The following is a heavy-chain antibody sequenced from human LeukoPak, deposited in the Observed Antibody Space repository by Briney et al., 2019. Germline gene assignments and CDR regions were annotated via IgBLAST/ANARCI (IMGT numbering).Heavy chain of an antibody. Sequence: PGGSLRLSCAASGFTFSSYSMNWVRQAPGKGLEWVSSISSSSSYIYYADSVKGRFTISRDNAKNSLYLQMNSLRAEDTAVYYCARGGYSSGWYGDYWGQGTLVTVSS. CDR3: ARGGYSSGWYGDY. D-gene: IGHD6-19*01. CDR2: ISSSSSYI. J-gene: IGHJ4*02. CDR1: GFTFSSYS. V-gene: IGHV3-21*01.